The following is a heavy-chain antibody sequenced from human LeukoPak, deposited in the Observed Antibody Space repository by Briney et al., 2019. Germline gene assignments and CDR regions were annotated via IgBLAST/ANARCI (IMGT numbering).Heavy chain of an antibody. J-gene: IGHJ3*02. V-gene: IGHV4-4*07. Sequence: SETLSLTCTVSGGSISSYYWSWIRQPAGKGLEWIGRIYTSGSTNYNPSLKSRVTMSVDTSKNQFSLKLSSVTAADTAVYYCARGRIAVAGREAFDIWGQGTMVTVSS. D-gene: IGHD6-19*01. CDR1: GGSISSYY. CDR3: ARGRIAVAGREAFDI. CDR2: IYTSGST.